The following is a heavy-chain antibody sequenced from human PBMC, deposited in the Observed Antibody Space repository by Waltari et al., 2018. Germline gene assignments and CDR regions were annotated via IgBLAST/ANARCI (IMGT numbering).Heavy chain of an antibody. D-gene: IGHD3-9*01. CDR1: GYTFTGYY. CDR3: ARAGYDILTGYWYFDY. CDR2: INPNSGGT. V-gene: IGHV1-2*06. Sequence: QVQLVQSGAEVKKPGASVKVSCKASGYTFTGYYMHWVRQAPGQGLEWMGRINPNSGGTNDAQKFQGRVTMTRDTSISTAYMELSRLRADDTAVYYCARAGYDILTGYWYFDYWGQGTLVTVSS. J-gene: IGHJ4*02.